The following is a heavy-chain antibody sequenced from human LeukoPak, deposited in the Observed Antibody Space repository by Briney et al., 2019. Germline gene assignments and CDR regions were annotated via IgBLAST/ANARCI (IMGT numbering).Heavy chain of an antibody. V-gene: IGHV3-7*01. CDR3: ARALGWLPENY. CDR2: IKQDGSEK. CDR1: GFTLSSYA. Sequence: GGSLRLSCAASGFTLSSYAMSWVRQAPGKGLEWVANIKQDGSEKDYVDSVKGRFTISRDNAKNSLYLQMNSLRAEDTAVYYCARALGWLPENYWGQGTLVTVSS. D-gene: IGHD5-24*01. J-gene: IGHJ4*02.